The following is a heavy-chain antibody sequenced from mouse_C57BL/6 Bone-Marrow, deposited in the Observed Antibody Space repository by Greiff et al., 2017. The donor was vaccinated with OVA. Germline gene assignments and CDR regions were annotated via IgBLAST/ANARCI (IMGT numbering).Heavy chain of an antibody. CDR3: ASYGSSPWYYAMDY. V-gene: IGHV1-69*01. D-gene: IGHD1-1*01. CDR1: GYTFTSYW. CDR2: IDPSDSYT. Sequence: QVQLQQPGAELVMPGASVKLSCKASGYTFTSYWMHWVKQRPGQGLEWIGEIDPSDSYTNYNQKFKGKSTLTVDKSSSTAYMQLSSLTSEDSAVYYCASYGSSPWYYAMDYWGQGTSVTVSS. J-gene: IGHJ4*01.